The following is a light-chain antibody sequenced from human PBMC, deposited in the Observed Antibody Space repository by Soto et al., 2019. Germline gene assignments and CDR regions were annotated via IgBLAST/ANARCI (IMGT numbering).Light chain of an antibody. CDR2: GAS. V-gene: IGKV3-20*01. CDR1: QSVTSSY. CDR3: QQYGNSPLT. Sequence: EIVLTQSPGTLSLSPGERATLSCRASQSVTSSYLAWYQQKPGQAPRLLICGASSRATGIPDRFSGSGSGTDFTLTISRLEPEDFAVYYCQQYGNSPLTFGGGTKVEIK. J-gene: IGKJ4*01.